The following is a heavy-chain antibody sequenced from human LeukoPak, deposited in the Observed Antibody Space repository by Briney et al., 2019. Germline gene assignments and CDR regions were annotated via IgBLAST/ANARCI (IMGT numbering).Heavy chain of an antibody. CDR3: ARDPRWFGEPGAFDI. Sequence: SETLSLTCTVSGGSISSGGYYWGWIRQHPGKGLEWIGYIYYSGSTYYNPSLKSRVTISVDTSKNQFSLKLSSVTAADTAVYYCARDPRWFGEPGAFDIWGQGTMVTVSS. CDR2: IYYSGST. J-gene: IGHJ3*02. CDR1: GGSISSGGYY. D-gene: IGHD3-10*01. V-gene: IGHV4-31*03.